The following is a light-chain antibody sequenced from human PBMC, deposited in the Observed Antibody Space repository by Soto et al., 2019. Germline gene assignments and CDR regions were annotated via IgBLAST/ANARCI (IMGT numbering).Light chain of an antibody. V-gene: IGKV3-15*01. CDR1: QSVSSN. CDR2: GAS. J-gene: IGKJ5*01. CDR3: QQLNTVAFT. Sequence: EIVMTQSPATLSVSPGERATLSCRASQSVSSNLAWYQQKPGQAPRLLIYGASTRATDIPARFSGSGSGTEITVTISSLPSEDFATYHCQQLNTVAFTFGQGTRLDTK.